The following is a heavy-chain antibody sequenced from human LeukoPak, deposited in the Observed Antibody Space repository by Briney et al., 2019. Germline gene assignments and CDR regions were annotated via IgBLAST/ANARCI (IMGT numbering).Heavy chain of an antibody. CDR1: GFTFSSYG. V-gene: IGHV3-30*03. J-gene: IGHJ3*02. CDR3: ARAKRNGFDI. CDR2: ISYDGSNK. Sequence: GGSLRLSCAASGFTFSSYGMHWVRQAPGKGLEWVAVISYDGSNKYYADSVKGRFTISRDNAKNSLYLQMNSLRAEDTAVYHCARAKRNGFDIWGQGTMISVSS.